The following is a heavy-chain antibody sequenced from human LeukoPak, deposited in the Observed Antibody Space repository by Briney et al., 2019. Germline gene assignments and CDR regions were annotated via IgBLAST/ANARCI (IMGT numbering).Heavy chain of an antibody. CDR1: GFIFRSFG. CDR3: AKSSAGSVLAATPSDS. V-gene: IGHV3-30*18. J-gene: IGHJ4*02. D-gene: IGHD2-15*01. Sequence: PGRSLRLSCVASGFIFRSFGMHWVRQAPGKGLEWVAVISYDGSKKYYADSVKGRFTISRDNSKNTLYLQMDSLSADDTAMYYCAKSSAGSVLAATPSDSWGQGTLVTVSS. CDR2: ISYDGSKK.